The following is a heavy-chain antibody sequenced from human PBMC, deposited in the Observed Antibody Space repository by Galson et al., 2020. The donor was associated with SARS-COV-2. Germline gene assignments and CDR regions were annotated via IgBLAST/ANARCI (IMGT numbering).Heavy chain of an antibody. CDR2: IYWNDEK. Sequence: SGPTLVKPTQTLTLTCTFSGFSLTTTGEGVGWIRQPPGKALEWLVAIYWNDEKRYNPSLKRRLTITKDTSKNQVVLTMTNMDPVDTATYFCAHTLRGFTSGWYYFDYWGLGTLVTVSS. V-gene: IGHV2-5*01. CDR3: AHTLRGFTSGWYYFDY. CDR1: GFSLTTTGEG. J-gene: IGHJ4*02. D-gene: IGHD2-2*01.